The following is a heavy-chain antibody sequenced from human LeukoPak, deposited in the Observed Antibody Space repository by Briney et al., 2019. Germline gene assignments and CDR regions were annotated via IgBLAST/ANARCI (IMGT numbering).Heavy chain of an antibody. D-gene: IGHD3-22*01. CDR3: ARAPDSSGYIFDY. V-gene: IGHV4-34*01. CDR1: GGSFSGYY. CDR2: INHSGST. Sequence: PSETLSLTCAVYGGSFSGYYWSWLRQPPGKGLEWIGEINHSGSTNYNPSLKSRVTISVDTSKNQFSLKLSSVTAADTAVYYCARAPDSSGYIFDYWGQGTLVTVSS. J-gene: IGHJ4*02.